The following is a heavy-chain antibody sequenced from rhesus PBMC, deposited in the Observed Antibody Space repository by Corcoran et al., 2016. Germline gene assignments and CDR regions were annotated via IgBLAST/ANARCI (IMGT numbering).Heavy chain of an antibody. V-gene: IGHV4-65*01. CDR3: ARLPLWTGYYTADY. CDR1: GGSVSSSNW. D-gene: IGHD3-3*01. Sequence: QVQLQESGPGLVKPSETLSLTCAVSGGSVSSSNWWSWIRQPPGKGLEWIGYISGSSGSTYYNPSLKSRVTISTDTSKIQFSLKLSSVTAADTAVYYCARLPLWTGYYTADYWGQGVLVTVSS. CDR2: ISGSSGST. J-gene: IGHJ4*01.